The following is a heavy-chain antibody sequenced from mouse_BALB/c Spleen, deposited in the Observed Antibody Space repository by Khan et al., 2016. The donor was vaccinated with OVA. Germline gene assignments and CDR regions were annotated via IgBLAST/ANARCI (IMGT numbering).Heavy chain of an antibody. Sequence: EVELVESGGDLVKPGGSLKLSCAASGFTFSSYSMSWVRQTPDKRLEWVASISSGGDYTYYPDSVKGRFTISRDHAKNTLYLQMSDLKSEDTAMYCCADHLTGSFACWGQGTLVTVSA. CDR2: ISSGGDYT. CDR1: GFTFSSYS. V-gene: IGHV5-6*01. J-gene: IGHJ3*01. D-gene: IGHD4-1*01. CDR3: ADHLTGSFAC.